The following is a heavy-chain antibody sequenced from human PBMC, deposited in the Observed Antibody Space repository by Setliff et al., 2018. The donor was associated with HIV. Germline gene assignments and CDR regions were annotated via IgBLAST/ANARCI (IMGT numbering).Heavy chain of an antibody. V-gene: IGHV4-61*09. CDR2: INTSGST. D-gene: IGHD3-16*01. J-gene: IGHJ5*02. CDR3: ARRTFGSGRIDP. CDR1: SDSISSGSDY. Sequence: SETLSLTCSVSSDSISSGSDYWSWIRLPAGKGLEWIGQINTSGSTNYNPSLKSRLTISIDTSKNQFSLRLNSVTATDTVEYYCARRTFGSGRIDPWGQGTLVTVSS.